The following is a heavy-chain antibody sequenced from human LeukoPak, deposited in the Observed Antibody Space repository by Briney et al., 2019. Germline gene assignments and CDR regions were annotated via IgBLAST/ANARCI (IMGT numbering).Heavy chain of an antibody. CDR1: GFIFSTYA. CDR2: ISGSGGST. V-gene: IGHV3-23*01. Sequence: PGGSLRLSCAASGFIFSTYAMTWVRQAPGKGLEWVSGISGSGGSTYYADSVKGRFTISGDNSKNTLYLQMNSLRAEDTAVYYCAKPRSDYYYSAFDYWGQGTLVTVSS. CDR3: AKPRSDYYYSAFDY. D-gene: IGHD3-22*01. J-gene: IGHJ4*02.